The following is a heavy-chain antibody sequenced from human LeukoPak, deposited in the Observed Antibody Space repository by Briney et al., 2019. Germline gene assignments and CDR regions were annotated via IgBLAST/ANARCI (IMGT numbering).Heavy chain of an antibody. Sequence: GGSLRLSCAASGLTFGDYAMHWVRQAPGKGPEWVAGINWNSGSIGYADFVKGRFTISRDNAKNSLYLQMNSLRAEDTAVYYCARIGRIAVVLDAFDIWGQGTMVTVSS. V-gene: IGHV3-9*01. J-gene: IGHJ3*02. CDR2: INWNSGSI. CDR1: GLTFGDYA. CDR3: ARIGRIAVVLDAFDI. D-gene: IGHD6-19*01.